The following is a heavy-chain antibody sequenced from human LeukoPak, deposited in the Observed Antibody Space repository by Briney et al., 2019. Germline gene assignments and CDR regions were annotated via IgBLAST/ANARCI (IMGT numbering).Heavy chain of an antibody. Sequence: ASVKVSCKASGGTFSSYSINWVRQAPGQGLEWMGWMNPNSGNTGYAQKFQGRVTMTRNTSISTAYMELSSLRSEDTAVYYCARGVGDGYNWDDAFDIWGQGTMVTVSS. V-gene: IGHV1-8*02. CDR2: MNPNSGNT. J-gene: IGHJ3*02. CDR3: ARGVGDGYNWDDAFDI. CDR1: GGTFSSYS. D-gene: IGHD5-24*01.